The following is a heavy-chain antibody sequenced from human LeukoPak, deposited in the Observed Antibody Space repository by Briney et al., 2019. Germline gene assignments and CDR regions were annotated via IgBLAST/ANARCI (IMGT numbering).Heavy chain of an antibody. CDR2: ISSSGSTI. CDR3: ARVELAPYYYYMDV. V-gene: IGHV3-48*03. J-gene: IGHJ6*03. D-gene: IGHD1-7*01. Sequence: GGSLRLSCAASGFSISSYEMNWVRQAPGKGLEWVSYISSSGSTIYYADFVKGRFTISRDNAKNSLYLQMNSLRAEDTAVYYCARVELAPYYYYMDVWGKGTTVTVSS. CDR1: GFSISSYE.